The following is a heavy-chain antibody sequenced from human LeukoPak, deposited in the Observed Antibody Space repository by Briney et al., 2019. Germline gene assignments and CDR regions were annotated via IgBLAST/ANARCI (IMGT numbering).Heavy chain of an antibody. Sequence: SVKVSCKASGCTFISYAISWVRQAPAQGLDWMGGIIPIFGTANYAQKFQGRVTITADESTSTAYMELSSLRSEDTAVYYCARERYCSGGSCYGVCDYWGQGTLVTVSS. J-gene: IGHJ4*02. CDR1: GCTFISYA. CDR2: IIPIFGTA. D-gene: IGHD2-15*01. CDR3: ARERYCSGGSCYGVCDY. V-gene: IGHV1-69*13.